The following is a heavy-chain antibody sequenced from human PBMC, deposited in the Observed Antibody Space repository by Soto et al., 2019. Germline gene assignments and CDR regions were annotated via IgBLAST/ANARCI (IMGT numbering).Heavy chain of an antibody. CDR1: GGSFSGYY. Sequence: SETLSLTCAVYGGSFSGYYWSWIRQPPGKGLEWIGEINHSGSTNYNPSLKSRVTISVDTSKNQFSLKLSSVTAADTAVYYCARGLRRQLLNWFDPWGQGTLVTVSS. D-gene: IGHD2-2*01. CDR2: INHSGST. J-gene: IGHJ5*02. CDR3: ARGLRRQLLNWFDP. V-gene: IGHV4-34*01.